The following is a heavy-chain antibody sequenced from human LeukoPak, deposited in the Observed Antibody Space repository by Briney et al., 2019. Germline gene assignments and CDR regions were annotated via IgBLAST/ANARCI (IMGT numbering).Heavy chain of an antibody. CDR3: ARGDDSSGYYHFDY. CDR1: GGTFSSYT. CDR2: IIPILGIG. Sequence: SVKVSCKASGGTFSSYTISWVRQAPGQGLEWMGRIIPILGIGNYAQKFQGRVTITADKSTSTAYMELSSLRSEDTAVYYCARGDDSSGYYHFDYWGQGTLVTVSS. J-gene: IGHJ4*02. V-gene: IGHV1-69*02. D-gene: IGHD3-22*01.